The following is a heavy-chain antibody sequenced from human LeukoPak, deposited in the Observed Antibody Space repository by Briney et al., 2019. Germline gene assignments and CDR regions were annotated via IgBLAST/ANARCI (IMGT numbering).Heavy chain of an antibody. CDR1: GGSISSYY. J-gene: IGHJ6*03. V-gene: IGHV4-59*12. D-gene: IGHD1-1*01. CDR2: IYYSGST. CDR3: ARWGMDWHDVHYYNLGV. Sequence: PSETLSLTCTVSGGSISSYYWSWIRQPPGKGLEWIGYIYYSGSTNYNPSLKSRVTISVDTSKNQFSLNLSSVTAADTAVYYCARWGMDWHDVHYYNLGVWGAGTTVTVSS.